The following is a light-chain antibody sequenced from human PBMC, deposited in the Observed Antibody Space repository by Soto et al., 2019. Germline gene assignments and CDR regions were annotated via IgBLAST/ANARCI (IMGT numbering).Light chain of an antibody. Sequence: QSVLTQPASVSGSLGQSITISCTGTISDVSGYNYVSWYQQHPGKAPKLMIYDVSNRPSGVSNRFSGSKSGSTASLTISGLQAEDEADYYCSSYTSSSTLPYVFGTGTKVTVL. V-gene: IGLV2-14*01. CDR1: ISDVSGYNY. CDR3: SSYTSSSTLPYV. CDR2: DVS. J-gene: IGLJ1*01.